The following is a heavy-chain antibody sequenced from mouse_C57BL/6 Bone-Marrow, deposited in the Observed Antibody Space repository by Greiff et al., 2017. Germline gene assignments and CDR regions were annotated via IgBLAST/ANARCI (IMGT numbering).Heavy chain of an antibody. CDR3: ARILSVIATGFDF. D-gene: IGHD1-1*01. CDR2: TWWDDDK. CDR1: GFSLSTFGMG. V-gene: IGHV8-8*01. J-gene: IGHJ2*01. Sequence: QVTLKVCGPGILQPSQTLSMTCYFSGFSLSTFGMGVGWIRQPSGKGLEWLAHTWWDDDKYYNPALKSPLTLSKDTSKNRVFLKIARVDTADTATYYCARILSVIATGFDFWGQGTTLTVSS.